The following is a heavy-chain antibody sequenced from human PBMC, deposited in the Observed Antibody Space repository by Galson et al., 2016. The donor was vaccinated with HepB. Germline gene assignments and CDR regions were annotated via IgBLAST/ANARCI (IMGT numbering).Heavy chain of an antibody. Sequence: SLRLCCAPSGFIFSNYWMHWVRQPPGKGLEWVSRIDRYGHGITYGDSVKGRFTISRDNARNTLSLQMDSLRAEDTAGYYCTRGGREPFDYWGQGTLVTVSA. J-gene: IGHJ4*02. V-gene: IGHV3-74*01. CDR1: GFIFSNYW. CDR3: TRGGREPFDY. CDR2: IDRYGHGI. D-gene: IGHD1-26*01.